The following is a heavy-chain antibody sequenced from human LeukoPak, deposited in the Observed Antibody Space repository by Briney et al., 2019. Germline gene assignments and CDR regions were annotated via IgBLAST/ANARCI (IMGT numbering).Heavy chain of an antibody. Sequence: GGSLRLSCAASGFTFSSYRMHWVRQAPGKGLVWVSRINSDGSSTSYADSVKGRFTISRDNAKNTLYLQMNSLRAEDTAVYYCAREGRDYYDSSVSFDYWGQGTLVTVSS. CDR1: GFTFSSYR. J-gene: IGHJ4*02. V-gene: IGHV3-74*01. D-gene: IGHD3-22*01. CDR3: AREGRDYYDSSVSFDY. CDR2: INSDGSST.